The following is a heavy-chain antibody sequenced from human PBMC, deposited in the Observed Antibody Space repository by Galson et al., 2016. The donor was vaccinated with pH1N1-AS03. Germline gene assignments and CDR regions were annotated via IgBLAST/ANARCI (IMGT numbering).Heavy chain of an antibody. Sequence: QSGAEVKKPGESLKISCKASGSDFINYWIGWVRQMPGKGLEWMGVIDPRDSDARYSSSFQGQVTISADNSITTAHLQWGSLKASATGMYFCARHRQSETYSEPFDIWGQGTMVTVSS. CDR3: ARHRQSETYSEPFDI. J-gene: IGHJ3*02. CDR2: IDPRDSDA. CDR1: GSDFINYW. D-gene: IGHD2-21*01. V-gene: IGHV5-51*01.